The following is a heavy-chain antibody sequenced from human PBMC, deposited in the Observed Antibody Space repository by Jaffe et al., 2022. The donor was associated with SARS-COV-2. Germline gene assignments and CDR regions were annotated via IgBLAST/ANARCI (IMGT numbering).Heavy chain of an antibody. CDR1: GFTFSSYS. D-gene: IGHD1-7*01. CDR3: ARDLETGTTPAQSNNY. CDR2: ISSSSSYI. J-gene: IGHJ4*02. V-gene: IGHV3-21*01. Sequence: EVQLVESGGGLVKPGGSLRLSCAASGFTFSSYSMNWVRQAPGKGLEWVSSISSSSSYIYYADSVKGRFTISRDNAKNSLYLQMNSLRAEDTAVYYCARDLETGTTPAQSNNYWGQGTLVTVSS.